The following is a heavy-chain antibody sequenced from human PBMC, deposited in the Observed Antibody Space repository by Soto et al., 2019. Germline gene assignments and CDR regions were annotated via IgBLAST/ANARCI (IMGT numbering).Heavy chain of an antibody. D-gene: IGHD2-2*01. J-gene: IGHJ6*03. CDR3: ARMGEYQLLGDYYYYYMDV. CDR1: GGSISSYY. V-gene: IGHV4-59*08. CDR2: IYYSGST. Sequence: PSETLSLTCTVSGGSISSYYWSWIRQSPGKGLEWIGYIYYSGSTNYNPSLKSRVTISVDTSKNQFSLKLSSVTAADTAVYYCARMGEYQLLGDYYYYYMDVWGKGTTVTVSS.